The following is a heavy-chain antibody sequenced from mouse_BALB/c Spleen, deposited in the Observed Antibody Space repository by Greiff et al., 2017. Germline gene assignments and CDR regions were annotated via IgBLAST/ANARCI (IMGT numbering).Heavy chain of an antibody. V-gene: IGHV3-6*02. Sequence: EVKLLESGPGLVKPSQSLSLTCSVTGYSITSGYYWNWIRQFPGNKLEWMGYISYDGSNNYNPSLKNRISITRDTSKNQFFLKLNSVTTEDTATYYCAREGGNYGAWFAYWGQGTLVTVSA. CDR3: AREGGNYGAWFAY. D-gene: IGHD2-1*01. CDR1: GYSITSGYY. CDR2: ISYDGSN. J-gene: IGHJ3*01.